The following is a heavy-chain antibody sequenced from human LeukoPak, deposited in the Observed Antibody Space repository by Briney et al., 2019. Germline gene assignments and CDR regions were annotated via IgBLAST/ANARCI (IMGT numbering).Heavy chain of an antibody. CDR3: ARSSVVVPAAMIYYYYYYMDV. CDR1: GGTFSSYA. J-gene: IGHJ6*03. CDR2: IIPIFGTA. D-gene: IGHD2-2*01. Sequence: APVKVSCKASGGTFSSYAISWVRQAPGQGLEWMGGIIPIFGTANYAQKFQGRVTITADESTSTAYMELSSLRSEDTAVYYCARSSVVVPAAMIYYYYYYMDVWGKGTTVTISS. V-gene: IGHV1-69*01.